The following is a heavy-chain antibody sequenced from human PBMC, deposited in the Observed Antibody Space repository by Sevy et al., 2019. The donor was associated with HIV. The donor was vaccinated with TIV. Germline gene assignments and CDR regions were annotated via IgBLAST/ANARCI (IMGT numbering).Heavy chain of an antibody. D-gene: IGHD6-19*01. CDR1: GGSFSGYY. Sequence: SETLSLTCAVYGGSFSGYYWSWIRQPPGKGLEWIGEINHSGSTNYNPSLKSRVTISVDTSKNQFSLKLSSVTAADTAVYYCARGRIEVAGTARDVDYWGQGTLVTVSS. CDR2: INHSGST. CDR3: ARGRIEVAGTARDVDY. J-gene: IGHJ4*02. V-gene: IGHV4-34*01.